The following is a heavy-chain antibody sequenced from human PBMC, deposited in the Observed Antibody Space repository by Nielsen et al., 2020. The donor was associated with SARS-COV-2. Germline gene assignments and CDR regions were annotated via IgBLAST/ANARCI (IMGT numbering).Heavy chain of an antibody. V-gene: IGHV4-34*01. CDR1: GGSFSGYY. J-gene: IGHJ4*02. D-gene: IGHD3-22*01. Sequence: SETLSLTCAVYGGSFSGYYWSWIRQPPGKGLEWIGEINHSGSTNYNPSLKSRVTISVDTSKNQFSLKLSSVTAADTAVYYCARLSYYYDSSGYYYFDYWGQGTLVTVSS. CDR3: ARLSYYYDSSGYYYFDY. CDR2: INHSGST.